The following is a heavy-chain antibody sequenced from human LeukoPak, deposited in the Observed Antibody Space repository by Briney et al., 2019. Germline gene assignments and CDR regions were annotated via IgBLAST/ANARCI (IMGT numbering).Heavy chain of an antibody. CDR3: ARALRLWGGNSGIAFDI. V-gene: IGHV4-59*01. Sequence: KPTETLSLTCTVSGVSISSYYWSWIRQPPGKGLEWIGYIYNSGSTNYNHSLKSRVTISEDMSNNQFSLKLSSVTAADTAVYYCARALRLWGGNSGIAFDIWGQGTMVTVSS. CDR1: GVSISSYY. CDR2: IYNSGST. J-gene: IGHJ3*02. D-gene: IGHD4-23*01.